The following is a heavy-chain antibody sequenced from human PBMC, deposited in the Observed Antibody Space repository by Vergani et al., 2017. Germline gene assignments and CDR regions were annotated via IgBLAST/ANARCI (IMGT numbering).Heavy chain of an antibody. D-gene: IGHD5-18*01. CDR3: SDVDTAMGTDY. CDR2: IIPILGIA. V-gene: IGHV1-69*02. CDR1: GGTFSSYT. J-gene: IGHJ4*02. Sequence: QVQLVQSGAEVKKPGSSVKVSCKASGGTFSSYTISWVRQAPGQGLEWMGRIIPILGIANYAQKFQGRVTITADKSTSTASMELSSLRSEDTAVYYCSDVDTAMGTDYWGQGTLVTVSS.